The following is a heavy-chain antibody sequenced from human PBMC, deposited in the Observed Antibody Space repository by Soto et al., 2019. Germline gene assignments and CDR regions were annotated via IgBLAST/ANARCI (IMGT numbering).Heavy chain of an antibody. D-gene: IGHD2-21*02. J-gene: IGHJ6*02. CDR3: ARDTANTRDGMDV. CDR2: IKEDGSEK. Sequence: GGSLRLSCEVSGFIFSDSWMTWVRQAPGKWLEWVASIKEDGSEKHYVGSVKGRFTISRDNAKKSLYLHMNSLRAEDTAVYFCARDTANTRDGMDVWGQGXTVTVYS. CDR1: GFIFSDSW. V-gene: IGHV3-7*03.